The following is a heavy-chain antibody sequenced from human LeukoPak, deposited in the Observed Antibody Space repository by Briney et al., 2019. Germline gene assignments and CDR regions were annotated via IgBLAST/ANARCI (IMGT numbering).Heavy chain of an antibody. V-gene: IGHV1-69*06. J-gene: IGHJ4*02. CDR3: ARVGRPAAFDYYFDY. CDR2: IIPIFGTA. Sequence: GASVKVSCKASGGTFSSYAISWVRQAPGQGLEWMGGIIPIFGTANYAQKFQGRVTITADKSTSTAYMELSSLRSEDTAVYYCARVGRPAAFDYYFDYWGQGTLVTVSS. D-gene: IGHD2-15*01. CDR1: GGTFSSYA.